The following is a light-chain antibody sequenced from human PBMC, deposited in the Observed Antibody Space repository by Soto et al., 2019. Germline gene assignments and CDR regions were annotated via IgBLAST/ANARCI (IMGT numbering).Light chain of an antibody. V-gene: IGKV1-5*01. CDR2: DAS. CDR3: QQYNSYSQVT. CDR1: QSISSW. Sequence: DIQMTQSPSTLSASVGDRVTITCRASQSISSWLAWYQQKPGKAPELLIYDASSLESGVPSRFSGSGSGTEFTLSISSLQPDDFATYYCQQYNSYSQVTFGQGTKV. J-gene: IGKJ1*01.